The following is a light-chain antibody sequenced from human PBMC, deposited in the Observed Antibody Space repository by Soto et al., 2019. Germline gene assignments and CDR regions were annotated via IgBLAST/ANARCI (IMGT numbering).Light chain of an antibody. Sequence: EILMTQSPATLSLAPGEISTLSCRASQSVSSNLAWYQQKPGQAPRLLIHGAFTRATGIPARFSGSGSGTEFTLTISSLQSEDFAVFYCQQYNQWPITFGQGTRLEI. CDR1: QSVSSN. CDR3: QQYNQWPIT. J-gene: IGKJ5*01. V-gene: IGKV3-15*01. CDR2: GAF.